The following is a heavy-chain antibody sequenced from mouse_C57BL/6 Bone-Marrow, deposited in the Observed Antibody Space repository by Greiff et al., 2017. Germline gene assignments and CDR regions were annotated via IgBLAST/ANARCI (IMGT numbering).Heavy chain of an antibody. CDR3: ARQRSLLWSQRCYYAMDY. Sequence: EVQLVESGGDLVKPGGSLKLSCAASGFTFSSYGMSWVRQTPDKRLEWVATISSGGSYTYYPDSVKGRFTISRDNAKNTLYLQMSSLKSEDTAMYYCARQRSLLWSQRCYYAMDYWGQGTSVTVSS. V-gene: IGHV5-6*01. CDR2: ISSGGSYT. J-gene: IGHJ4*01. CDR1: GFTFSSYG. D-gene: IGHD1-1*02.